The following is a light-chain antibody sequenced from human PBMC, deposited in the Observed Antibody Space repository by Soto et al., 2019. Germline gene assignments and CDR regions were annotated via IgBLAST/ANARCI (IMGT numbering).Light chain of an antibody. CDR1: QSVAIN. J-gene: IGKJ2*01. V-gene: IGKV3-15*01. CDR3: QQYNNWPPYT. CDR2: GAS. Sequence: ETVMTQSPVTLSVSPGERATLSCRASQSVAINLAWYQQRPGQAPRLLIYGASTRATGIPARFSGSGSGTEFTLTISSLQSGDFAVYYCQQYNNWPPYTFGQGTKVDIK.